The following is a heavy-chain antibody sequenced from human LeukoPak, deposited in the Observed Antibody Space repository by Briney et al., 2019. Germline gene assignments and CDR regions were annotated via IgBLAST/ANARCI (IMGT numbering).Heavy chain of an antibody. Sequence: ASVKVSCKASGYTFTSYYMHWVRQAPGQGLEWMGIINPSGGSTSYAQKFQGRVTMTRDTSTSTAYMELRSLRSDDTAVYYCARDIVHDYVWGMKIWGQGTLVTVSS. CDR1: GYTFTSYY. CDR2: INPSGGST. CDR3: ARDIVHDYVWGMKI. V-gene: IGHV1-46*01. D-gene: IGHD3-16*01. J-gene: IGHJ4*02.